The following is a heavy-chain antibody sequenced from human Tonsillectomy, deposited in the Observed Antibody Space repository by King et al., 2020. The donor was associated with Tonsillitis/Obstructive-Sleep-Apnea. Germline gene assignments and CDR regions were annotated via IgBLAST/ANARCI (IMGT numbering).Heavy chain of an antibody. V-gene: IGHV3-11*06. CDR1: GFTFSDYY. CDR2: ISSSSTYT. CDR3: AGRWFGELFDYGMDV. J-gene: IGHJ6*02. D-gene: IGHD3-10*01. Sequence: VQLVESGGRLVRSGGSLRLSCAASGFTFSDYYMNWLRQAPGKGLEWVSYISSSSTYTNYADSVKGRFTISRDNAKKSVYLQMNSLRAEDTAVYYCAGRWFGELFDYGMDVWGQGTTVTVSS.